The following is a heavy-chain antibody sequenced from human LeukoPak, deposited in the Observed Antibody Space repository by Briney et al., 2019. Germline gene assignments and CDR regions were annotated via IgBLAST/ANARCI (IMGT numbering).Heavy chain of an antibody. D-gene: IGHD3-16*01. CDR1: GFNFNSYA. CDR3: ARDVISRNMITLGLGF. Sequence: GGSLRLSCVTSGFNFNSYALYWVRQAPGKGLEWVAVISYDGSKIYYADSVKGRFTISRDTSKNTAYLEMNSLRVDDTAVYYCARDVISRNMITLGLGFWGQGTLVTVSS. J-gene: IGHJ4*02. CDR2: ISYDGSKI. V-gene: IGHV3-30*04.